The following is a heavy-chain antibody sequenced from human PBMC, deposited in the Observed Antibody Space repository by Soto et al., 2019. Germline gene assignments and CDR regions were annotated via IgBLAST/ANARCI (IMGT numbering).Heavy chain of an antibody. V-gene: IGHV4-31*03. J-gene: IGHJ4*02. D-gene: IGHD6-13*01. CDR1: GGSINSGGYY. CDR3: ARGYRQSGYSSSWVFDY. CDR2: IVYSGST. Sequence: QVQLQESGPGLVKPSQTLSLICTVSGGSINSGGYYWNWIRQHPGKGLEWIGYIVYSGSTSYNPCLRSRVTISADTSEIKFSLNQSYVTAADTAVYFCARGYRQSGYSSSWVFDYWGQGTLVSVSS.